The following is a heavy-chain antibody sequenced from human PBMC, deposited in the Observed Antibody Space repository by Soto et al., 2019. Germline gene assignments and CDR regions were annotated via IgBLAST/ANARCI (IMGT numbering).Heavy chain of an antibody. CDR3: ARDFTRHDAFDI. V-gene: IGHV3-33*01. Sequence: GESLKISCAASGFTFSSYGMHWVRQAPGKGLEWVAVIWYDGSNKYYADSVKGRFTISRDNSKNTLYLQMNSLRAEDTAVYYCARDFTRHDAFDIWGQGTMVTVSS. CDR2: IWYDGSNK. CDR1: GFTFSSYG. J-gene: IGHJ3*02.